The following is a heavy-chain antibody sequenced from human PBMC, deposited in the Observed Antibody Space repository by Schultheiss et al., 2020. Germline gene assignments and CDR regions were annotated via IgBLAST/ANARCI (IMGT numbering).Heavy chain of an antibody. CDR1: GGSFSGYY. CDR3: ARGWSSSWYPFKAVDY. J-gene: IGHJ4*02. CDR2: INHSGST. D-gene: IGHD6-13*01. V-gene: IGHV4-34*01. Sequence: SETLSLTCAVYGGSFSGYYWSWIRQPPGKGLEWIGEINHSGSTNYNPSLKSRVTISVDTSKNQFSLKLSSVTAADTAVYYCARGWSSSWYPFKAVDYWGQGTLVTVSS.